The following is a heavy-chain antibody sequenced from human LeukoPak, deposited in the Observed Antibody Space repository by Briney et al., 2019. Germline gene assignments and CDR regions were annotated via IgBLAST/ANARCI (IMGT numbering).Heavy chain of an antibody. V-gene: IGHV4-61*02. CDR1: GGSISSGGYY. J-gene: IGHJ4*02. CDR3: ARDLGEQQLAPGPFDY. D-gene: IGHD6-13*01. Sequence: SQTLSLTCTVSGGSISSGGYYWSWIRQHPGKGLEWIGRIYTSGSTNYNPSLKSRVTISVDTSKNQFSLKLSSVTAADTAVYYCARDLGEQQLAPGPFDYWGQGTLVTVSS. CDR2: IYTSGST.